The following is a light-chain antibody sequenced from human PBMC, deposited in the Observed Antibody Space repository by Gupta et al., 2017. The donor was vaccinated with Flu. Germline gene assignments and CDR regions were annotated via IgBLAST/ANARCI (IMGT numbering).Light chain of an antibody. CDR1: QSVSSY. CDR2: DAS. Sequence: ATLSLSPGERATLSCRASQSVSSYLAWYQQKPGQAPRLLIYDASNRATGIPARFSGSGSGTDXTLTISXLEPEDFAVYFCQQRSNWPPITFGXGTRLEIK. V-gene: IGKV3-11*01. J-gene: IGKJ5*01. CDR3: QQRSNWPPIT.